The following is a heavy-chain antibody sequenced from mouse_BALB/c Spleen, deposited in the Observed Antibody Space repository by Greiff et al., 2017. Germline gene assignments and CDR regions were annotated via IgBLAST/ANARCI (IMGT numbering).Heavy chain of an antibody. Sequence: QVQLKQPGAELVKPGTSVKLSCKASGYNFTSYWINWVKLRPGQGLEWIGDIYPGSGSTNYNEKFKSKATLTVDTSSSTAYMQLSSLASEDSALYYCASYYGSSYVAWFAYWGQGTLVTVSA. D-gene: IGHD1-1*01. CDR3: ASYYGSSYVAWFAY. CDR2: IYPGSGST. V-gene: IGHV1-55*01. J-gene: IGHJ3*01. CDR1: GYNFTSYW.